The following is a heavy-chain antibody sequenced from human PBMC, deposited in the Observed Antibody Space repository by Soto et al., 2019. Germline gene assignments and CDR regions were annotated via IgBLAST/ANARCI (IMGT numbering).Heavy chain of an antibody. CDR1: GYTFTSYG. D-gene: IGHD3-22*01. CDR3: ASLFGYYDSSGYSLGSQYYFDY. V-gene: IGHV1-18*01. Sequence: ASVKVSCKASGYTFTSYGISWVGQAPGQRREGKAWISAYNGNTNYAQKFQGRVTMTRDTSTSTVYMELSSLRSEDTAVYYCASLFGYYDSSGYSLGSQYYFDYWGQGTLVTVSS. CDR2: ISAYNGNT. J-gene: IGHJ4*02.